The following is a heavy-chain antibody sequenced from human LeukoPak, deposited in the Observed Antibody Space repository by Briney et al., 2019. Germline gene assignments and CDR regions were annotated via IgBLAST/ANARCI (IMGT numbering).Heavy chain of an antibody. J-gene: IGHJ4*02. V-gene: IGHV3-23*01. Sequence: GGSLRLSCAASGFTFSSYWMSWVREAPGEGLEWVSAISGSGGSTYYADSVKGRFTISRDNSKDTLYLQMNSLRAEDTAVYYCAKLGPNALMATIWGEDFYFDYWGQGTLVTVSS. CDR2: ISGSGGST. CDR1: GFTFSSYW. D-gene: IGHD5-24*01. CDR3: AKLGPNALMATIWGEDFYFDY.